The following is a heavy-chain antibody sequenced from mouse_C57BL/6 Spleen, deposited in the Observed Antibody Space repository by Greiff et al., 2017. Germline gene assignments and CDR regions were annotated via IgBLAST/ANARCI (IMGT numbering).Heavy chain of an antibody. D-gene: IGHD2-4*01. Sequence: EVQLVESGGGLVKPGGSLKLSCAASGFTFCSYAMSWVRQTPEKRLEWVATISDGGSYTYYPDNVKGRFTISRDNAKNNLYLQMSHLKSEDTAMYYCARDLYYDYDGTPFAYWGQGTLVTVSA. J-gene: IGHJ3*01. CDR3: ARDLYYDYDGTPFAY. V-gene: IGHV5-4*01. CDR1: GFTFCSYA. CDR2: ISDGGSYT.